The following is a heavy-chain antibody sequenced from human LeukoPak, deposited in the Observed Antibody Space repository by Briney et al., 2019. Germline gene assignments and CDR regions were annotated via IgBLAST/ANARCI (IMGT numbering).Heavy chain of an antibody. J-gene: IGHJ5*02. CDR1: GGSISSYY. Sequence: SETLSLTCTVSGGSISSYYWSWIRQPPGKGLEWIGYIYYSGSTNYNPSLKSRVTISVDTSKNQFSLKLSSVTAADTAVYYCARRQGESMVRGGFWWFDPWGRGTLVTVSS. CDR2: IYYSGST. V-gene: IGHV4-59*08. CDR3: ARRQGESMVRGGFWWFDP. D-gene: IGHD3-10*01.